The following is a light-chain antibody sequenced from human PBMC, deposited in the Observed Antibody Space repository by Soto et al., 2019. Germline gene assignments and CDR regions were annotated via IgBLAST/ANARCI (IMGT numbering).Light chain of an antibody. CDR1: KSVTTW. CDR3: QQYKTYSQT. J-gene: IGKJ1*01. Sequence: DIQMTQSPSTVSASVGDRVTLTFRASKSVTTWLAWYQQKPGKAPKLLIYAASSLESGVPSRFSGSGSETDFTLTISSLQPEDSATYYCQQYKTYSQTFGQGTKVDI. CDR2: AAS. V-gene: IGKV1-5*01.